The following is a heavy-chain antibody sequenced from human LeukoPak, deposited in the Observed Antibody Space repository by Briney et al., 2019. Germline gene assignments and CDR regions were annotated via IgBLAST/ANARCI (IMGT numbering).Heavy chain of an antibody. V-gene: IGHV4-59*01. CDR1: GYSISSYY. CDR3: ARDRVSSSWYAGYYYYYMDV. D-gene: IGHD6-13*01. Sequence: PSETLSLTCAVSGYSISSYYWSWIRQPPGKGLEWIGYIYYSGSTNYNPSLKSRVTISVDTSKNQFSLKLSSVTAADTAVYYCARDRVSSSWYAGYYYYYMDVWGKGTTVTVSS. CDR2: IYYSGST. J-gene: IGHJ6*03.